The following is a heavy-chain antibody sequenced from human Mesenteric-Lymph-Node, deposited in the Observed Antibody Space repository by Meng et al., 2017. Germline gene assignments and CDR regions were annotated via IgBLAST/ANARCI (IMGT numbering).Heavy chain of an antibody. CDR1: GYTFTSYD. CDR2: MNPNSGNT. Sequence: ASVKVSCKASGYTFTSYDINWVRQATGQGLEWMGWMNPNSGNTGYAQKFQGRVTITRNTSISTAYMELSSLRSEDTAVYYCARHRSYRRLAYGPVEYFDYWGQGTLVTVSS. J-gene: IGHJ4*02. D-gene: IGHD4-17*01. V-gene: IGHV1-8*03. CDR3: ARHRSYRRLAYGPVEYFDY.